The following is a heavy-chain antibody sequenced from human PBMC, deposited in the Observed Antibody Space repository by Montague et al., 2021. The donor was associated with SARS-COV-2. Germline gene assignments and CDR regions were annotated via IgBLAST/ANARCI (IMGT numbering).Heavy chain of an antibody. CDR2: VYNSGTT. V-gene: IGHV4-59*01. CDR1: GDSMSTNY. CDR3: ARMSYDYVWETPSYRWNYFDA. Sequence: SETLSLTCSVSGDSMSTNYWSWIRQPPGKGLEWIGHVYNSGTTIYNPSLKSRATIFIDMSKTQFSLRLSSVTATDTAVYYCARMSYDYVWETPSYRWNYFDAWGQGTLVTVSS. D-gene: IGHD3-16*01. J-gene: IGHJ4*02.